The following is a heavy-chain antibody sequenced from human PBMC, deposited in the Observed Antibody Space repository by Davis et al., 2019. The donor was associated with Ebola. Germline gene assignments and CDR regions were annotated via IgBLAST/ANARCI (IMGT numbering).Heavy chain of an antibody. CDR3: AREVGHYDILTGYYLFSWFDP. Sequence: AASVKVSCKASGYTFTSYAINWVRQAPGQGLEWMGWINTNTGNPTYAQGFTGRFVFSLDTSVSTAYLQISSLKAEDTAVYYCAREVGHYDILTGYYLFSWFDPWGQGTLVTVSS. CDR1: GYTFTSYA. J-gene: IGHJ5*02. V-gene: IGHV7-4-1*02. D-gene: IGHD3-9*01. CDR2: INTNTGNP.